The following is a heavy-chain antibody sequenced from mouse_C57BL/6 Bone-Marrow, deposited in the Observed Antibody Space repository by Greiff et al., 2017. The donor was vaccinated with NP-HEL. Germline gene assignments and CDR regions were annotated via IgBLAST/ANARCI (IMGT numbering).Heavy chain of an antibody. J-gene: IGHJ1*03. Sequence: EVQVVESGGGLVKPGGSLKLSCAASGFTFSSYAMSWVRQTPEKRLEWVATISDGGSYTYYPDNVKGRFTISRDNAKNNLYLQMSHLKSEDTAMYYCAREGYDYAWYFDVWGTGTTVTVSS. CDR3: AREGYDYAWYFDV. CDR2: ISDGGSYT. CDR1: GFTFSSYA. D-gene: IGHD2-4*01. V-gene: IGHV5-4*01.